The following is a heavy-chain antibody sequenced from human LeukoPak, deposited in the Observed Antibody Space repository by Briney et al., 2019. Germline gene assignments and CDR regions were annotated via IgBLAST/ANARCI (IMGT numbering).Heavy chain of an antibody. CDR3: ARDYYDSSGYYYGYFDY. CDR1: GYTFTGYY. CDR2: INPNSGGT. D-gene: IGHD3-22*01. Sequence: ASVKVSCKASGYTFTGYYMHWVRQAPGQGLEWMGRINPNSGGTNYAQKFQGRVTMTRDTSISTAYMELSRLRSDDTAVYYCARDYYDSSGYYYGYFDYWGQRTLVTVSS. J-gene: IGHJ4*02. V-gene: IGHV1-2*06.